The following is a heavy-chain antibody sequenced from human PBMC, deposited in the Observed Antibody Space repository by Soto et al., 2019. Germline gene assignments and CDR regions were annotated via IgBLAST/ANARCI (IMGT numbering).Heavy chain of an antibody. CDR1: SGSISSSNW. CDR3: ARTGYSSGHFDY. Sequence: SETLSLTCAVSSGSISSSNWWSCVRQPPGKGLEWIGEIYHSGSTNYNPSLKSRVTISVDKSKNQFSLKLSSVTAADTAVYYCARTGYSSGHFDYWGQGTLVTVSS. J-gene: IGHJ4*02. D-gene: IGHD6-19*01. CDR2: IYHSGST. V-gene: IGHV4-4*02.